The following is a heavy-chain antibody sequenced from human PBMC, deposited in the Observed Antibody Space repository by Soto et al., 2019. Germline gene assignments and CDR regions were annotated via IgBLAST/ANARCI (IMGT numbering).Heavy chain of an antibody. CDR1: GFTFSSYA. CDR2: ISYDGSNK. Sequence: QVQLVESGGGVVQPGRSLRLSCAASGFTFSSYAMHWVRQAPGKGLEWVAVISYDGSNKYYAVSVKGRFTISRDNSKNTLYLQMNSLRAEDTAVYYCARVPSSSGRAHFDYWGQGTLVTVSS. CDR3: ARVPSSSGRAHFDY. V-gene: IGHV3-30-3*01. J-gene: IGHJ4*02. D-gene: IGHD2-15*01.